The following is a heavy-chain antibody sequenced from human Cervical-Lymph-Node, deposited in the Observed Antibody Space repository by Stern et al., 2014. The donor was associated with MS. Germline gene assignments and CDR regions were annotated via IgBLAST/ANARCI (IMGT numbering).Heavy chain of an antibody. CDR3: ARGETPIPSYGMDV. V-gene: IGHV1-69*06. Sequence: QVQLGQSGAEVKKPGSSVKVSCKASGGSLSGYAISWVRQAPGQGLERLGRIITIFGKSNYAQKFQGRVTITADRSTNTAYMELSSLRTEDTAIYYCARGETPIPSYGMDVWGQGTTVTVSS. CDR1: GGSLSGYA. J-gene: IGHJ6*02. D-gene: IGHD1-26*01. CDR2: IITIFGKS.